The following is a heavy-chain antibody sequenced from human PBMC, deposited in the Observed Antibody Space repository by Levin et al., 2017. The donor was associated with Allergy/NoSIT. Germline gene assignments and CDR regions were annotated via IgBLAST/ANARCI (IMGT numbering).Heavy chain of an antibody. D-gene: IGHD1-26*01. Sequence: ASVKVSCAASGFTFSSYAMSWVRQAPGKGLEWVSAISGRSTYYADSVKGRFTISRDNSKNTLYLQMNSLRAEDTAVYYCAKESSGSYADYWGQGTLVTVSS. CDR1: GFTFSSYA. V-gene: IGHV3-23*01. CDR2: ISGRST. CDR3: AKESSGSYADY. J-gene: IGHJ4*02.